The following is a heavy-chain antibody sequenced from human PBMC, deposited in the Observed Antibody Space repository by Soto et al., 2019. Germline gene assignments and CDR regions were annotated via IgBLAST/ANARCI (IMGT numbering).Heavy chain of an antibody. Sequence: PSETLSLTCTVSGGSISSSSYYWGWIRQPPGKGLEWIGSIYYSGSTYYNPSLKSRVTISVDTSKNQFSLKLSSVTAADTAVYYGSRQADRATTVVRFWGQGTLVTVAS. V-gene: IGHV4-39*01. D-gene: IGHD4-17*01. CDR3: SRQADRATTVVRF. CDR1: GGSISSSSYY. J-gene: IGHJ4*02. CDR2: IYYSGST.